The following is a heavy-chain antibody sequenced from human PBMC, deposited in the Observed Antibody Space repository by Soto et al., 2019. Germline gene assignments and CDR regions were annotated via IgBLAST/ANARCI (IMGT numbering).Heavy chain of an antibody. D-gene: IGHD6-25*01. Sequence: QVQLVQSGAGLKKPGASVKVSCKASGYSFRNYGISWVRQAPGQGLEWMGWISPYSGNTKYAQILQGRVTMTTDTSSGPACMALSSLRSDYTAVYYCARDWSYPSGGGDYWGQGTLGTVSS. V-gene: IGHV1-18*01. CDR2: ISPYSGNT. J-gene: IGHJ4*02. CDR3: ARDWSYPSGGGDY. CDR1: GYSFRNYG.